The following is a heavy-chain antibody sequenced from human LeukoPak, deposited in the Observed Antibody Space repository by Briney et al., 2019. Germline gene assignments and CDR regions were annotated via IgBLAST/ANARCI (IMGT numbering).Heavy chain of an antibody. V-gene: IGHV4-34*01. D-gene: IGHD3-16*02. CDR2: INHSGST. Sequence: SETLSLTCAVYGGSFSGYYWSWIRQPPGNGLEWIGEINHSGSTNYNPSLKSRVTISVDTSKNQFSLKLSSVTAADTAVYYCARREHYDYVWGSYRYTGGSWFDPWGQGTLVTVSS. CDR3: ARREHYDYVWGSYRYTGGSWFDP. J-gene: IGHJ5*02. CDR1: GGSFSGYY.